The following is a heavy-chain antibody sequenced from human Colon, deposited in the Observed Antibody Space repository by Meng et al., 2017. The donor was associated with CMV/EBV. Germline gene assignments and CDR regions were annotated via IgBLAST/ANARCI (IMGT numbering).Heavy chain of an antibody. D-gene: IGHD4-17*01. V-gene: IGHV3-43*01. J-gene: IGHJ4*02. CDR2: ISWDGSSK. Sequence: GESLKISCAASGFTFDDYTMNWVRQAPGKGLEWVAVISWDGSSKTHADSVRGRFTVSRDNSNNSLVLQLNSLRTEDTALYFCAKGTAATTVPDFDFWGQGTLVTVSS. CDR1: GFTFDDYT. CDR3: AKGTAATTVPDFDF.